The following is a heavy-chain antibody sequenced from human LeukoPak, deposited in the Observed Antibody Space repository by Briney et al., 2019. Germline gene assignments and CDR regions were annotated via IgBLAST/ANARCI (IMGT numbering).Heavy chain of an antibody. V-gene: IGHV3-7*03. CDR1: GFTFGKYW. Sequence: PGGSLRLSCVASGFTFGKYWMSWVRQAPGKGLEWVANIKLDGSEKNYVDSVKGRFTISRDNTKNSLYLQMNSLRAVDTAVFYCARDQYDTWSRRGNFDSWGQGTLVIVSS. CDR3: ARDQYDTWSRRGNFDS. D-gene: IGHD3-3*01. CDR2: IKLDGSEK. J-gene: IGHJ4*02.